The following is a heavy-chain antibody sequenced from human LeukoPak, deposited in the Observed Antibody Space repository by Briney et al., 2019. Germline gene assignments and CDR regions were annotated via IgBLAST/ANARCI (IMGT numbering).Heavy chain of an antibody. CDR2: IYKNAIT. CDR3: ARDSYGDANFDS. J-gene: IGHJ4*02. V-gene: IGHV3-53*01. Sequence: PGGSLRLSCAASGFTVSSNYMTWVRQAPGKGLEWVSVIYKNAITYYADTVKGRFTISRDISKNAVYLQMNSLRAEDTAVYYCARDSYGDANFDSWGQGTLVTVSS. D-gene: IGHD4-17*01. CDR1: GFTVSSNY.